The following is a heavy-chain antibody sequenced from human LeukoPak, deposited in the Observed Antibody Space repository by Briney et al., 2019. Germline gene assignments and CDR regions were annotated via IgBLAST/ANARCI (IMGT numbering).Heavy chain of an antibody. D-gene: IGHD1-26*01. V-gene: IGHV1-69*06. CDR2: IIPIFGTA. CDR3: ARDSYSGSYYSDY. CDR1: GGTFRSYA. J-gene: IGHJ4*02. Sequence: GASVKVSCKASGGTFRSYAISWVRQAPGQGLEWMGGIIPIFGTANYAQKFQGRVTITADKSTSTAYMELSSLRSEDTAVYYCARDSYSGSYYSDYWGQGTLVTVSS.